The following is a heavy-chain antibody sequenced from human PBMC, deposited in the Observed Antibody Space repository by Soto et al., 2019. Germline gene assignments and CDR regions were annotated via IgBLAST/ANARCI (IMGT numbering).Heavy chain of an antibody. D-gene: IGHD3-22*01. V-gene: IGHV4-30-4*01. J-gene: IGHJ1*01. CDR1: GGSISSGDYY. CDR2: IYYSGST. Sequence: ASETLSLTCTVSGGSISSGDYYLSWIRQPPGKGLEWIGYIYYSGSTYYNPSLKSRVTISVDTSKNQFSLKLSSVTAADTAVYYCAQGYYDSSGYHEYFQHWGQGTLVTVSS. CDR3: AQGYYDSSGYHEYFQH.